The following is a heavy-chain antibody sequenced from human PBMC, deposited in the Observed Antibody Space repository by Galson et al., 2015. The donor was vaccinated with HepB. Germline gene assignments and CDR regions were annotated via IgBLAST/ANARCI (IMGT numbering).Heavy chain of an antibody. CDR2: IRSKANSHAT. CDR3: TRRSRDDYGDYRIDY. D-gene: IGHD4-17*01. V-gene: IGHV3-73*01. Sequence: SLRLSCAASGFTFSGSAMHWVRQASGKGLEWVGRIRSKANSHATAYAASVKGRFTISRDDSKNTAYLQMNSLKTEDTAVYYCTRRSRDDYGDYRIDYWGQGTLVTVSS. J-gene: IGHJ4*02. CDR1: GFTFSGSA.